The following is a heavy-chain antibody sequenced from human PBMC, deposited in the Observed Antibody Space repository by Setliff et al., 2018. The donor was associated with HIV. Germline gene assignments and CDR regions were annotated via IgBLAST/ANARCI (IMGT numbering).Heavy chain of an antibody. CDR3: ARAYSYVYEAGAFDS. CDR2: TYSSGSA. J-gene: IGHJ3*02. D-gene: IGHD5-18*01. V-gene: IGHV4-59*11. CDR1: GGSIGSHY. Sequence: PSETLSLTCTVSGGSIGSHYWSWIRQPPGKGLEWIGYTYSSGSANYNPSLRSRVTISVDTSKNQFSLKLSSMIATDTAVYYCARAYSYVYEAGAFDSWGQGTRVTVSS.